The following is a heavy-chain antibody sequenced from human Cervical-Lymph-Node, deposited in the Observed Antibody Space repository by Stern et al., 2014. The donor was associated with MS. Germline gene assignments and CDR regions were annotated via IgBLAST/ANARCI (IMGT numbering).Heavy chain of an antibody. V-gene: IGHV5-51*01. Sequence: MQLVQSGAEVKKPGGSLKISCKTSGYTFTHFWIGWVRQMPGKGLEWMGLTYPADSDAKYSPSFHGRVTISSDTSLSTAYLQWSSLKASDTAIYYCVRRRGGGNFYFDFWGQGTLVTVSS. CDR2: TYPADSDA. D-gene: IGHD3-16*01. J-gene: IGHJ4*02. CDR3: VRRRGGGNFYFDF. CDR1: GYTFTHFW.